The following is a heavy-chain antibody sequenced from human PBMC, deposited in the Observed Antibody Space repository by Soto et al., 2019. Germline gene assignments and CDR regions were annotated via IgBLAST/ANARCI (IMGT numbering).Heavy chain of an antibody. Sequence: GGSLRLSCAASGFTFSDYYMSWIRQAPGKGLEWVSYISSSGSTIYYADSVKGRFTISRDNAKNSLYLQMNSLRAEDTAVYYCARATSGHRVVPAARSRWGSYYYYYMDVWGKGTTVTVSS. CDR1: GFTFSDYY. V-gene: IGHV3-11*01. CDR3: ARATSGHRVVPAARSRWGSYYYYYMDV. CDR2: ISSSGSTI. J-gene: IGHJ6*03. D-gene: IGHD2-2*01.